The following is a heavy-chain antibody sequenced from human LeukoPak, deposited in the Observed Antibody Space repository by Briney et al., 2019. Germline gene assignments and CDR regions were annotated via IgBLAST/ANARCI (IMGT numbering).Heavy chain of an antibody. D-gene: IGHD1-26*01. CDR1: GGSISSYH. J-gene: IGHJ6*03. CDR2: IYYSGST. V-gene: IGHV4-59*01. Sequence: PSETLSLTCTVSGGSISSYHWSWIRQPPGKGLEWIGYIYYSGSTNYNPSLKSRVTISVDTSKNQFSLKLSSVTAADTAVYYCAGGSYYDYYYYYMDVWGKGTTVTVSS. CDR3: AGGSYYDYYYYYMDV.